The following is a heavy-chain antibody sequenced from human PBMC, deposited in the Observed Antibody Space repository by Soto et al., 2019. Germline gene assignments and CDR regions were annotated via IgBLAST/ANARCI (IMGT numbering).Heavy chain of an antibody. J-gene: IGHJ3*02. CDR2: ISYDGINK. CDR3: ARESPYSSSWYGGGAFEI. D-gene: IGHD6-13*01. V-gene: IGHV3-30-3*01. CDR1: GFTFSSYA. Sequence: QVQLVESGGGVVQPGRSLRLSCAASGFTFSSYAMHWVRQAPGKGLEWVAVISYDGINKYYADSVKGRFTISRDNSNNTLYRQMNSLRAEDTAVYYLARESPYSSSWYGGGAFEIWGQGTMVTVSS.